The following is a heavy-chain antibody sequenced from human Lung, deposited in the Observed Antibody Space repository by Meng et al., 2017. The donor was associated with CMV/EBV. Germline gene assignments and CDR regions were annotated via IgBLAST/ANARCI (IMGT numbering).Heavy chain of an antibody. J-gene: IGHJ6*02. Sequence: GGSLRLSCAASGFTFSSYWMSWVRQAPGKGLEWVANINQDGSEKYYVDSVEGRFTISRDNAKDSLYLQMNALRAEDTAVYYCARRPWGLDVWGQGTTVTVYS. V-gene: IGHV3-7*01. CDR2: INQDGSEK. CDR3: ARRPWGLDV. CDR1: GFTFSSYW.